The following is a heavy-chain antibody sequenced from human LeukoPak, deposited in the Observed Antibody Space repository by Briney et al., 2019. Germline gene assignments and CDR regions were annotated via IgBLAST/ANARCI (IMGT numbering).Heavy chain of an antibody. CDR1: GGSFSGYY. CDR2: IYYSAHT. Sequence: PSETLSLTCAVYGGSFSGYYWSGVRQPPGKGREWIVYIYYSAHTKYHPSLNSRVTMSVDTSKNQSSLKVSSVTAADTAVYFCAREGTTGWAFCGQGTLVTVSS. J-gene: IGHJ4*02. V-gene: IGHV4-59*01. CDR3: AREGTTGWAF. D-gene: IGHD1-1*01.